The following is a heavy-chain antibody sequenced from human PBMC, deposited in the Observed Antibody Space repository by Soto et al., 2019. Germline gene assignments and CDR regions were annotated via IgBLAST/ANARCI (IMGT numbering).Heavy chain of an antibody. V-gene: IGHV3-33*01. CDR3: ARDAFDEWEPRGGMDV. CDR1: GFTFSSYG. D-gene: IGHD1-26*01. Sequence: QVQLVESGGGVVQPGRSLRLSCAASGFTFSSYGMHWVRQAPGKGLEWVAVIWYDGSNKYYADSVKGRFTISRDNSKNTLYLQMNSLRAEDTAVYYCARDAFDEWEPRGGMDVWGQGTTVTVSS. CDR2: IWYDGSNK. J-gene: IGHJ6*02.